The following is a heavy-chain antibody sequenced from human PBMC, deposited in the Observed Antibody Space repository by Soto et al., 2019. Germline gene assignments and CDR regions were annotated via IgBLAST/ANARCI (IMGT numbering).Heavy chain of an antibody. D-gene: IGHD3-22*01. CDR1: GCTFTSYY. CDR2: INPSGGST. CDR3: ARDDYYDSSGYYLDY. Sequence: ASVKVSCKASGCTFTSYYMHWVRQAPGQGLEWMGIINPSGGSTSYAQKFQGRVTMTRDTSTSTVYMELSSLRSEDTAVYYCARDDYYDSSGYYLDYWGQGTLVTVSS. J-gene: IGHJ4*02. V-gene: IGHV1-46*01.